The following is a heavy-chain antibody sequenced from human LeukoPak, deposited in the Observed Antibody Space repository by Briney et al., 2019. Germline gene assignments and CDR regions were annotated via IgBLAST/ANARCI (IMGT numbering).Heavy chain of an antibody. J-gene: IGHJ4*02. V-gene: IGHV3-7*01. D-gene: IGHD1/OR15-1a*01. CDR3: ARNQQWPRDI. CDR2: INKDGSDK. CDR1: GFTFSDFW. Sequence: GGSLRLSCAASGFTFSDFWVEWFRQAPGKGLEWVANINKDGSDKYYMDSVTGRFSISRDNAKNSLSLQMNSLRVDDTAVYYCARNQQWPRDIWGQGILVTVSS.